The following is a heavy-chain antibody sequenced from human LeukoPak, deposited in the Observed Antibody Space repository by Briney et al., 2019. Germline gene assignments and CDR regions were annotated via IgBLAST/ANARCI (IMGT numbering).Heavy chain of an antibody. CDR1: GFTFSSYE. Sequence: PGGSLRLSCAASGFTFSSYEMNWVRQAPGKGLEWVSYISSSGSSIYYADSVKGRFTISRDNAKNSLYLQMNSLRAEDTAVYYCARGVNYYDGSGYYFSYWGQGTLVTVSS. CDR2: ISSSGSSI. D-gene: IGHD3-22*01. J-gene: IGHJ4*02. CDR3: ARGVNYYDGSGYYFSY. V-gene: IGHV3-48*03.